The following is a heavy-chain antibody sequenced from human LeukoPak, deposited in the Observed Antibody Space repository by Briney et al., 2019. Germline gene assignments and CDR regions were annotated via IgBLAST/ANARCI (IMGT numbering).Heavy chain of an antibody. J-gene: IGHJ4*02. D-gene: IGHD5-24*01. CDR1: GYTFTSYY. Sequence: ASVKVSCKASGYTFTSYYMRWVRQAPGQGLERMGIINPSGGSTSYAQKFQGRVTTTRDTSTSTVYMELSSLRSEDTAVYYCAREGDGYAKSLSYWGQGTLVTVSS. CDR3: AREGDGYAKSLSY. CDR2: INPSGGST. V-gene: IGHV1-46*01.